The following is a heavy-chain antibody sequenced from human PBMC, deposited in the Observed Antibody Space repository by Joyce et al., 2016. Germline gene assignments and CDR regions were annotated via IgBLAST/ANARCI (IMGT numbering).Heavy chain of an antibody. CDR3: ARQMHDFGDYEAFDP. J-gene: IGHJ5*02. V-gene: IGHV1-46*01. Sequence: QVQLVQSGAEMKRPGASVKVSCKTSGYIFTRFYMHGVRQAPGQGLEWMGIINPSGGSPTYAPKFRDRVTMTRDTSTTTVYLEMSSLRPEDTAVYYCARQMHDFGDYEAFDPWGQGTL. D-gene: IGHD4-17*01. CDR2: INPSGGSP. CDR1: GYIFTRFY.